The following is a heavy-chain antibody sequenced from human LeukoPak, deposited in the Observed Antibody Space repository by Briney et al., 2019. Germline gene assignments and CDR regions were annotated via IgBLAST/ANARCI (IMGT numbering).Heavy chain of an antibody. V-gene: IGHV4-39*07. D-gene: IGHD3-9*01. CDR3: ARVTPGGVLRYFGIDP. CDR2: IYYSGST. CDR1: GGSISSSSYY. J-gene: IGHJ5*02. Sequence: KASETLSLTCTVSGGSISSSSYYWGWIRQPPGKGLGWIGSIYYSGSTNYNPSLKSRVTISVDTSKNQFSLKLSSVTAADTAVYYCARVTPGGVLRYFGIDPWGQGTLVTVSS.